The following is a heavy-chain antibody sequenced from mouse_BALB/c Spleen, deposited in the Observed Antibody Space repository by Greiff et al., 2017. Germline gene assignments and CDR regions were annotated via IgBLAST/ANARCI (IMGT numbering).Heavy chain of an antibody. V-gene: IGHV6-6*02. Sequence: EVQGVESGGGLVQPGGSMKLSCVASGFTFSNYWMNWVRQSPEKGLEWVAEIRLKSNNYATHYAESVKGRFTISRDDSKSSVYLQMNNLRAEDTGIYYCTRRTTDWYFDVWGAGTTVTVSS. CDR2: IRLKSNNYAT. J-gene: IGHJ1*01. CDR3: TRRTTDWYFDV. CDR1: GFTFSNYW. D-gene: IGHD1-1*01.